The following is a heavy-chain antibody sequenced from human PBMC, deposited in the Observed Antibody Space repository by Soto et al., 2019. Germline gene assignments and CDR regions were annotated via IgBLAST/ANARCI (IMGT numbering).Heavy chain of an antibody. CDR2: ISSSSSYI. CDR1: GFTFSSYS. V-gene: IGHV3-21*01. D-gene: IGHD3-22*01. CDR3: AREGITMSLGVHFDY. Sequence: EVQLVESGGGLVKPGGSLRLSCAASGFTFSSYSMNWVRQAPGKGLEWVSSISSSSSYIYYADSVKGRFTISRDNAKNSLYLQMNSLRDEDTAVYYCAREGITMSLGVHFDYWGQGTLVTVSS. J-gene: IGHJ4*02.